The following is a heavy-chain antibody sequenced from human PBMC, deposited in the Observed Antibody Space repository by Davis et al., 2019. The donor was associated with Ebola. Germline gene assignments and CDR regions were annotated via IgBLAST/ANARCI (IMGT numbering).Heavy chain of an antibody. D-gene: IGHD2/OR15-2a*01. V-gene: IGHV4-39*01. CDR3: ARRNRSESFGLHAMDV. CDR2: ISSSQFI. Sequence: MPSETLSLTCSVSDGSFSSDNWWSWVRQSPGTGLEWIGSISSSQFIYYNPSLQGRVSISVDTSKNQFPLNLSSVTAADTAVFYCARRNRSESFGLHAMDVWGQGTTVTVSS. J-gene: IGHJ6*02. CDR1: DGSFSSDNW.